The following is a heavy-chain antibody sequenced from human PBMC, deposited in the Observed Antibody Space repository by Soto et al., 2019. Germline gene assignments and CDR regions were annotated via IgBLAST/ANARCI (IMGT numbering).Heavy chain of an antibody. V-gene: IGHV7-4-1*01. D-gene: IGHD3-3*01. CDR1: GYTFTSYA. CDR2: INTNTGNP. Sequence: GASVKVSCKASGYTFTSYAMNWVRQAPGQGLEWMGWINTNTGNPTYAQGFTGRFVFSLDTSVSTAYLQICSLKAEDTAVYYCARDPTYYDFWSGYYNHYGMDFWGPGTTVTLSS. J-gene: IGHJ6*02. CDR3: ARDPTYYDFWSGYYNHYGMDF.